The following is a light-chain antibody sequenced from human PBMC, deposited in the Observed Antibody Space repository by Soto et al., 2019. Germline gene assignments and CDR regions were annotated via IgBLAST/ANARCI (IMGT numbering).Light chain of an antibody. CDR1: QSISNFH. CDR3: QYYGSSVT. Sequence: EIVVTQSPGTLSLSPGERATFSCRASQSISNFHLAWYQQKPGQAPRLLIYGTSTRATGGIADRFSGSGSGTDFTLTISRLEPEDFAVYYCQYYGSSVTFGGGTTVEIK. V-gene: IGKV3-20*01. J-gene: IGKJ4*01. CDR2: GTS.